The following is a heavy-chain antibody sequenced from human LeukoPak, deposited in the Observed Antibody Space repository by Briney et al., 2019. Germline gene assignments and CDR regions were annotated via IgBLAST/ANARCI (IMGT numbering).Heavy chain of an antibody. V-gene: IGHV5-51*01. Sequence: GESLKISCKGSGYSFTTYWIGWVRQMPGKGLEWMGIIYPGDSDTRYNPSFQGQVTISVDKSISTAYLQWSSLKASDTAMYYCARQRKFLRDSSGYYYVFDYWGQGSLVTVSS. CDR1: GYSFTTYW. CDR2: IYPGDSDT. CDR3: ARQRKFLRDSSGYYYVFDY. D-gene: IGHD3-22*01. J-gene: IGHJ4*02.